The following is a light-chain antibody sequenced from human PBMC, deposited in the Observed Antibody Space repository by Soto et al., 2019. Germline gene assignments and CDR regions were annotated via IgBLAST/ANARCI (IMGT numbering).Light chain of an antibody. J-gene: IGLJ2*01. Sequence: QPVLTQSPSASASLGASVKLTCTLSSGHNNYAIAWHQQQPEKGPRYLMKLNSDGSHSKGDGIPDRFSGSSSGAERYLTISSLQSEDEADYYCQTGGTGILFGGGTKLTVL. V-gene: IGLV4-69*01. CDR1: SGHNNYA. CDR2: LNSDGSH. CDR3: QTGGTGIL.